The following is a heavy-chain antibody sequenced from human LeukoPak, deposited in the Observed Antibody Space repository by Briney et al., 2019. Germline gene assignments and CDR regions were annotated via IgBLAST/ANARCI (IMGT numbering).Heavy chain of an antibody. CDR3: ARGPFSGSYSGAFDI. CDR1: GGSISSSSYY. V-gene: IGHV4-39*07. J-gene: IGHJ3*02. Sequence: SETLSLTCTVSGGSISSSSYYWGWIRQPPGKGLEWIGSIYYSGSTYYNPSLKSRVTISVDTSKNQFSLKLSSVTAADTAVYYCARGPFSGSYSGAFDIWGQGTMVTVSS. D-gene: IGHD1-26*01. CDR2: IYYSGST.